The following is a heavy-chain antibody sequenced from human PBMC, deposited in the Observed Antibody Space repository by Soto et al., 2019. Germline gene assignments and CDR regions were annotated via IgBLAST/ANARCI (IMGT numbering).Heavy chain of an antibody. J-gene: IGHJ6*03. CDR3: AKSLLFVDHAYMDV. V-gene: IGHV1-69*02. CDR2: IIPIQGRA. Sequence: QVQLVQSGAEVKKPGSSVKVSCEASGGSFISYTFTWVRQAPGQGLEWMGRIIPIQGRANYALKLQDRVTISAHRSTKTVYRELRSLRPEDTAVYYCAKSLLFVDHAYMDVWGKGTTVTVSS. CDR1: GGSFISYT. D-gene: IGHD2-21*01.